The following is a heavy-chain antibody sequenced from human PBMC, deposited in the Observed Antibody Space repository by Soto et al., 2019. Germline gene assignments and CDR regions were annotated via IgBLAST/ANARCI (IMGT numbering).Heavy chain of an antibody. D-gene: IGHD4-17*01. CDR2: IYYSGST. CDR1: GGYINSYY. J-gene: IGHJ6*02. CDR3: AKNDDHGSYYHGLDV. Sequence: TSETLSLTCTVSGGYINSYYWNWIRQPPGKGLEWIGYIYYSGSTNYNPSLKSRVTMSVDTSTNQFFLKLSSVTAADTAMYYCAKNDDHGSYYHGLDVWGQGTTVTVSS. V-gene: IGHV4-59*01.